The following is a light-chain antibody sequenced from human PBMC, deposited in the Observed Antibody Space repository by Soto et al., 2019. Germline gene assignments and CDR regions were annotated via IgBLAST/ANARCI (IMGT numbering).Light chain of an antibody. V-gene: IGLV2-11*01. Sequence: QSALTQPRSVSGSPGQSVTISCTGTSSDVGGYNFVSWYQQHPGKAPKLIIYVVTERPSGVPDRFSGSKPGNTASLTISGLQAEDEADYYCCSYAGRSWVFGGGTKLTVL. CDR1: SSDVGGYNF. CDR3: CSYAGRSWV. J-gene: IGLJ3*02. CDR2: VVT.